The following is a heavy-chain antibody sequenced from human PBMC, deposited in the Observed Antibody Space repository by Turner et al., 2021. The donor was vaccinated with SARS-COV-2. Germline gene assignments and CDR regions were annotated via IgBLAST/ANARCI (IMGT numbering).Heavy chain of an antibody. CDR1: GGSISSSSYY. CDR3: ARRSSRLGNWYFDL. CDR2: MYYSGST. V-gene: IGHV4-39*01. J-gene: IGHJ2*01. D-gene: IGHD2-15*01. Sequence: QLKLQESGPGLVKPSETLSLTCTVSGGSISSSSYYWGWIRQPPGKGLEWIGSMYYSGSTYYNPSLKSRVTISVDTSKNQFSLKLSSVTAADTAVYYCARRSSRLGNWYFDLWGRGTLVTVSS.